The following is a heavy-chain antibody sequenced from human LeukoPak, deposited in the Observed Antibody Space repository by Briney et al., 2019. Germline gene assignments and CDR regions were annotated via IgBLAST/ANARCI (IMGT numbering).Heavy chain of an antibody. CDR1: GFTFSSYA. D-gene: IGHD3-10*01. Sequence: PGGSLRLSCAASGFTFSSYAMSWVRQAPGKGLEWVSAISGSGGNTYYADSVKGRFTISRDNPKNTLYLQMNSLRADDTAVYYCAKGGSGYYGSGSYYYYYHMDVWGKGTTVTVSS. CDR3: AKGGSGYYGSGSYYYYYHMDV. CDR2: ISGSGGNT. J-gene: IGHJ6*03. V-gene: IGHV3-23*01.